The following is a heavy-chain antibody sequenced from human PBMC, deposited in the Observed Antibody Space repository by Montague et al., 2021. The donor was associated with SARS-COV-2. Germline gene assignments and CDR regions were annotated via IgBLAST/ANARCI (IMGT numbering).Heavy chain of an antibody. CDR3: ARHDDILTTYYYYGMDV. V-gene: IGHV4-39*01. Sequence: SETLSLTCTVSGGSISSSSYYWGWIRQPPGKGLEWIGSIYYSGSTYYNPSLKSRVTISVDTSKNQFSLKLSSVTAADTAVHYCARHDDILTTYYYYGMDVWGQGTTVTVSS. CDR2: IYYSGST. J-gene: IGHJ6*02. D-gene: IGHD3-9*01. CDR1: GGSISSSSYY.